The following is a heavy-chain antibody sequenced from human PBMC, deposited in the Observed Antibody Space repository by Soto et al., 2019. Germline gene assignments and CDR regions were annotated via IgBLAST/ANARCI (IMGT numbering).Heavy chain of an antibody. J-gene: IGHJ6*03. CDR2: INHSGST. CDR3: ARGGGYYYMDV. D-gene: IGHD3-10*01. V-gene: IGHV4-34*01. Sequence: QVQLQQWGAGLLKPSETLSLTCAVYGGSFSGYYWSWIRQPPGKGLEWIGEINHSGSTNYNPSLKSRVTISVGMSKNQFSLKLSSVTAADTAVYYCARGGGYYYMDVWDKGTTVTVSS. CDR1: GGSFSGYY.